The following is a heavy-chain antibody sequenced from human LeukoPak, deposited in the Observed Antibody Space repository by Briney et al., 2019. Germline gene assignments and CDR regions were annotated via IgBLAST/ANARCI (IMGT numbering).Heavy chain of an antibody. CDR3: ARDRRVIFDWLPSFDY. Sequence: ASVKVSCKASGYTFTSYGISWVRQAPGQGLEWMGWISAYNGNTNYAQKLQGGVTMTTDTSTSTAYMELRSLRSDDTAVYYCARDRRVIFDWLPSFDYWGQGTLVTVSS. CDR1: GYTFTSYG. D-gene: IGHD3-9*01. V-gene: IGHV1-18*01. CDR2: ISAYNGNT. J-gene: IGHJ4*02.